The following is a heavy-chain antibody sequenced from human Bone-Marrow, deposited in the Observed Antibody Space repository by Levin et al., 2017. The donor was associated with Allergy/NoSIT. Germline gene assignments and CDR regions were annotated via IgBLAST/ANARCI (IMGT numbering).Heavy chain of an antibody. CDR1: GVSISNYY. D-gene: IGHD3-3*01. V-gene: IGHV4-59*01. CDR3: ANRVGGVTRT. Sequence: PSETLSLTCAVSGVSISNYYWSWIRQSPGKTLEWIGYVSFTGSTNYNPSLRSRVTISLDTARSQVSLNLTSVTAADTAVYYCANRVGGVTRTWGQGTRVTVSS. J-gene: IGHJ4*02. CDR2: VSFTGST.